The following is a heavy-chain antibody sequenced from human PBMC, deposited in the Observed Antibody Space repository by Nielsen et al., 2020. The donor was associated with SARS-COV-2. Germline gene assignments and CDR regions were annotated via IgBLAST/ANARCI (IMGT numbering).Heavy chain of an antibody. J-gene: IGHJ4*02. CDR3: AKDSPGMDYLDS. CDR2: IYNEGTAR. Sequence: GGSLRLSCAASGFAFNTHAMRWVRQAPGKGLEWISVIYNEGTARYYAESVRGRFIISRDTSKNTLFLQMSNLRVEDTAMYYCAKDSPGMDYLDSWGQGTLVSVSS. V-gene: IGHV3-23*03. CDR1: GFAFNTHA. D-gene: IGHD5-24*01.